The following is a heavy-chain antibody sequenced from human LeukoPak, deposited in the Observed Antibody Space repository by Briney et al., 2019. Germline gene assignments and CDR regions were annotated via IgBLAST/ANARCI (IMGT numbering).Heavy chain of an antibody. CDR3: AIGLGGSYAHY. CDR2: IYYSGNT. V-gene: IGHV4-39*07. Sequence: PSETLSLACTVSGGSISSSSYYWGWIRQPPGKGLEWIGSIYYSGNTYYNSSLKSRVTISIDTSKNQFSLKLSSVTAADTAVYYCAIGLGGSYAHYWGQGTLVTVSS. CDR1: GGSISSSSYY. D-gene: IGHD1-26*01. J-gene: IGHJ4*02.